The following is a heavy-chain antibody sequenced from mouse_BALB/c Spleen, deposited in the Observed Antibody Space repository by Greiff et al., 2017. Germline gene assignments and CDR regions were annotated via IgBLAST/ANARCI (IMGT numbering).Heavy chain of an antibody. D-gene: IGHD2-3*01. V-gene: IGHV3-2*02. J-gene: IGHJ3*01. Sequence: EVKVEESGPGLVKPSQSLSLTCTVTGYSITSDYAWNWIRQFPGNKLEWMGYISYSGSTSYNPSLKSRISITRDTSKNQFFLQLNSVTTEDTATYYCARSLDGYPAWFAYWGQGTLVTVSA. CDR2: ISYSGST. CDR3: ARSLDGYPAWFAY. CDR1: GYSITSDYA.